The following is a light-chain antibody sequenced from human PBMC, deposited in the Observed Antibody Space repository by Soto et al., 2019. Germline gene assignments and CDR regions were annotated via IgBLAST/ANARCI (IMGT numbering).Light chain of an antibody. CDR3: AAWDDSLYVV. CDR1: SSNIGSNT. V-gene: IGLV1-44*01. Sequence: QSVLTQPPSASGTPGQRVTISCSGSSSNIGSNTVNWYQQVPGTAPKLLIHTDNQRPPGVPDRFSGSKSGTSASLAITGLQSEDEADYYCAAWDDSLYVVFGGGTQLTVL. J-gene: IGLJ7*01. CDR2: TDN.